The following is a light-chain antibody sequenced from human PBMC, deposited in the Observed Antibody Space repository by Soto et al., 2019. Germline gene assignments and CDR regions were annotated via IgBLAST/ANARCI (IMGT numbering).Light chain of an antibody. CDR2: DAS. Sequence: EIVLTQSPATLSLSPGERATLSCRASQSVSSYLAWFQQKPGQAPRLLIYDASNRATGIPARFSGSGSGTDFTLTISILEPEAFAVYYCHQRFNWPQTFGQGTKVEIK. V-gene: IGKV3-11*01. J-gene: IGKJ1*01. CDR3: HQRFNWPQT. CDR1: QSVSSY.